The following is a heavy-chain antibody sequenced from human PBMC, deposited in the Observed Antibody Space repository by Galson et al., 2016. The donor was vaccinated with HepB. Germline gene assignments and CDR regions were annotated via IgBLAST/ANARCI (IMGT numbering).Heavy chain of an antibody. CDR1: GFVFSNFG. CDR3: AKERLVRRIFDH. J-gene: IGHJ4*02. D-gene: IGHD1-1*01. Sequence: SLRLSCAASGFVFSNFGLSWVRQAPGKGLEWVASISPRRTTYYSDSVQGRFTISRDNSNNTLYLQMNGLRAEDTAVYYWAKERLVRRIFDHWGQGTLLTVSS. CDR2: ISPRRTT. V-gene: IGHV3-23*01.